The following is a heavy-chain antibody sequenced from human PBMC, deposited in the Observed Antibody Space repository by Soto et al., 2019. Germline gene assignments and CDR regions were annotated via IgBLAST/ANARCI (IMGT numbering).Heavy chain of an antibody. D-gene: IGHD3-3*01. V-gene: IGHV3-43*01. CDR2: ISWDGGST. CDR3: VKGTTHITIFGVVNYGMEV. Sequence: GGSLRLSCAASGFTFDDYTMHWVRQAPGKGLEWVSLISWDGGSTYYADSVKGRFAISRDNSKNSLYLQMNSLRTEDTALYYCVKGTTHITIFGVVNYGMEVWGQGTTVTVSS. CDR1: GFTFDDYT. J-gene: IGHJ6*02.